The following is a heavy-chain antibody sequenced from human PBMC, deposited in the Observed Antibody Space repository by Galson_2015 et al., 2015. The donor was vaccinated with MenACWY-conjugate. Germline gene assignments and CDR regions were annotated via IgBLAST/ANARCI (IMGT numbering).Heavy chain of an antibody. CDR3: ARVGTWIHQYFYYMDV. D-gene: IGHD5-18*01. Sequence: SLRLSCAASGFTFTGYEFNWVRQAPGKGLEWPSYISKSGSPIYYADSVKGRFTISRDNIKKSLFLEVNSLRAGDTGVYYCARVGTWIHQYFYYMDVWGKGTTVTVSS. J-gene: IGHJ6*03. V-gene: IGHV3-48*03. CDR2: ISKSGSPI. CDR1: GFTFTGYE.